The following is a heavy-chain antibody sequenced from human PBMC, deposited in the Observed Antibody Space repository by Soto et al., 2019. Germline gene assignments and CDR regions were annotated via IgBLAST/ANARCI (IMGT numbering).Heavy chain of an antibody. D-gene: IGHD2-2*01. CDR2: ISSGGDTV. J-gene: IGHJ4*02. V-gene: IGHV3-48*03. CDR1: RFTFSTYE. Sequence: EVQLVESGGALVQPGGSLRLSCAASRFTFSTYEMHWLRQAPGKGLEWVSYISSGGDTVHYADSVKGRFTISRANTRNSLYLQMNSLRDEDTALYYCVRYCSSTLCNGVATRTFDYWGQGTLVTVSS. CDR3: VRYCSSTLCNGVATRTFDY.